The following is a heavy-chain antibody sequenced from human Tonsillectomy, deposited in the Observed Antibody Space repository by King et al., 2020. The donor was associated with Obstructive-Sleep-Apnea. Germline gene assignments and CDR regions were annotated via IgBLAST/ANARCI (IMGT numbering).Heavy chain of an antibody. J-gene: IGHJ4*02. CDR1: GFTFSSYS. V-gene: IGHV3-21*01. CDR3: ARGFDYGGNRFDY. Sequence: VQLVESGGGLVKPGGSLRLSCAASGFTFSSYSMNWVRQAPGKGLEWGSSISSSTSYIYYADSVKGRFTISRDNAKNSLYLQMNSLRAEETAVYYCARGFDYGGNRFDYWGQGTLVTVSS. CDR2: ISSSTSYI. D-gene: IGHD4-23*01.